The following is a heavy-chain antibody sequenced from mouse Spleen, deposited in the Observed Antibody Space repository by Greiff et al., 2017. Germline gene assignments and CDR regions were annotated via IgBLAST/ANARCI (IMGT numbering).Heavy chain of an antibody. J-gene: IGHJ4*01. V-gene: IGHV2-9*01. CDR1: GFSLTSYG. CDR2: IWGGGST. D-gene: IGHD2-14*01. Sequence: VMLVESGPGLVAPSQSLSITCTVSGFSLTSYGVDWVRQPPGKGLEWLGVIWGGGSTNYNSALMSRLSISKDNSKSQVFLKMNRLQTDGTAMYYCAKHGGAYYRYDVAMDYWGQGTSVTVSS. CDR3: AKHGGAYYRYDVAMDY.